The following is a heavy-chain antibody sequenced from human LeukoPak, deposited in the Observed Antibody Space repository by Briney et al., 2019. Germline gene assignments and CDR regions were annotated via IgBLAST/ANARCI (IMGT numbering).Heavy chain of an antibody. CDR1: GGTFSTYV. V-gene: IGHV1-69*06. CDR2: IIPVFGSA. Sequence: ASVKVSCKASGGTFSTYVFGWVRQAPGQGLEWMGGIIPVFGSANFAQKFQGRVTITADTSTSTAYMELRNLISEDTAVYYCARDPGAYGDYFRPSGWDSWGQGTLVIVSS. D-gene: IGHD4-17*01. CDR3: ARDPGAYGDYFRPSGWDS. J-gene: IGHJ4*02.